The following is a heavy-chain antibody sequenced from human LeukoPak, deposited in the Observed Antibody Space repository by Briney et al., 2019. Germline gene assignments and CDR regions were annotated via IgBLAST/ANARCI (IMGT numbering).Heavy chain of an antibody. CDR3: ARSPRGVSFYYYYGMDV. Sequence: LGESLKISCKGSGYSFTSYWIGWVRQMPGKGLEWMGIIYPGDSDTRYSPSFQGQVTISADKSISTAYLQWSSLKASDTAMYYCARSPRGVSFYYYYGMDVWGQGTTVTVSS. CDR1: GYSFTSYW. CDR2: IYPGDSDT. J-gene: IGHJ6*02. D-gene: IGHD2-15*01. V-gene: IGHV5-51*01.